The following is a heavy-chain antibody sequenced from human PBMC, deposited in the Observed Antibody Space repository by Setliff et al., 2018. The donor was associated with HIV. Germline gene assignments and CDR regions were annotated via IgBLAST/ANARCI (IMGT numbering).Heavy chain of an antibody. CDR2: IHTSGIT. CDR1: NGSISNYY. CDR3: AREGGTDHFFDY. Sequence: SETLSLTCSVSNGSISNYYWTWIRQPAGKGLEWIGRIHTSGITNYNPSLKSRVNMSLDTSENYFSLNLTSVTAADTAVYYCAREGGTDHFFDYWGQGTPVTVSS. J-gene: IGHJ4*01. D-gene: IGHD3-16*01. V-gene: IGHV4-4*07.